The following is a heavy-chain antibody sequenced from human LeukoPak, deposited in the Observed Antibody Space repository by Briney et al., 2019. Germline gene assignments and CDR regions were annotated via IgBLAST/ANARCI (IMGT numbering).Heavy chain of an antibody. CDR2: INHSGST. J-gene: IGHJ4*02. Sequence: PSETLSLTCAVYGGSFSGYSWSWIRQPPGKGLEWIGEINHSGSTNYNPSLKSRVTLSVDTSENQFSLKLSSVTAADTAVYYCASGKKKPFQQQCFLHGFTPGGQGTLVTVS. CDR1: GGSFSGYS. D-gene: IGHD5-18*01. CDR3: ASGKKKPFQQQCFLHGFTP. V-gene: IGHV4-34*01.